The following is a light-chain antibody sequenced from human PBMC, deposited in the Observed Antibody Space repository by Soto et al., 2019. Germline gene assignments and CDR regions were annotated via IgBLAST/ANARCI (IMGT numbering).Light chain of an antibody. CDR1: KAINNY. CDR2: AAS. CDR3: EKFNAVPT. V-gene: IGKV1-27*01. Sequence: DIQMTQSPSSLSASVGDRVTITCRASKAINNYLAWYQQKPGKVPTLLISAASTLQSGVPSRFSGSGSGTDFTLTISSLQPEDVATYYCEKFNAVPTFGGGTKVEI. J-gene: IGKJ4*01.